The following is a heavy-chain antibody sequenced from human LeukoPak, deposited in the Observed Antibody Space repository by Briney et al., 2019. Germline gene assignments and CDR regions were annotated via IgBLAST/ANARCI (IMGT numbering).Heavy chain of an antibody. CDR2: MNSDGSST. D-gene: IGHD3-9*01. Sequence: PGGSLRLSCAASGFTFRSYWMHWVRHAPGKGLVWVSRMNSDGSSTTYADSVKGRFTISRDNAKNTLYLQMNSLRAEDTAVYFCARGNDILTGYYTNDAFDIWGQGTMVTVSS. CDR3: ARGNDILTGYYTNDAFDI. CDR1: GFTFRSYW. V-gene: IGHV3-74*01. J-gene: IGHJ3*02.